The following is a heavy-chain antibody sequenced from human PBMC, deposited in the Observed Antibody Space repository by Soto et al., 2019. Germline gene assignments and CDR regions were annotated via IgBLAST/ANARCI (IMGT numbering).Heavy chain of an antibody. J-gene: IGHJ4*02. CDR2: IYYSGRT. D-gene: IGHD4-17*01. Sequence: QVQLQESGPGLVKPSETLSLTCTVSGGSIRDYFWTWIRQPPGKGLEWIGYIYYSGRTKYNPSLKSRVSISVDTSKNRFSLQLRSVTAADTAVYYCARVGGDDFGDSGGFYFWGQGTLVTVSS. CDR1: GGSIRDYF. CDR3: ARVGGDDFGDSGGFYF. V-gene: IGHV4-59*01.